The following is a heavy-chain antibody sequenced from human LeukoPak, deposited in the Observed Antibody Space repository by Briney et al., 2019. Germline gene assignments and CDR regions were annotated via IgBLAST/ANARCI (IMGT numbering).Heavy chain of an antibody. CDR1: GGSISSSSYS. Sequence: PSKTLSLTCTVSGGSISSSSYSWGWIRQPPGKGLEWIGSIYYSGSTFYNPSLKSRVTISVGTSKNQFSLKLSSVTAADTAFYYCARQGSGRSSDYWGQGTLVTVSS. CDR3: ARQGSGRSSDY. CDR2: IYYSGST. J-gene: IGHJ4*02. V-gene: IGHV4-39*01. D-gene: IGHD1-26*01.